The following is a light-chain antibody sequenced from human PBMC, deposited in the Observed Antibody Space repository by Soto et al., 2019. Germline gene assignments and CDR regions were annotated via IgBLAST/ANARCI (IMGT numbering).Light chain of an antibody. CDR2: DAS. J-gene: IGKJ1*01. CDR1: QSINRH. V-gene: IGKV3-11*01. Sequence: EIVLTQSPATLSLSPGERATLSCRASQSINRHLAWYRQKPGQAPRLLIYDASNRATGIPARFSGSGSGTDFTLTISSLEPEDFGVYYCQQYNNWPPTFGQGTKVDIK. CDR3: QQYNNWPPT.